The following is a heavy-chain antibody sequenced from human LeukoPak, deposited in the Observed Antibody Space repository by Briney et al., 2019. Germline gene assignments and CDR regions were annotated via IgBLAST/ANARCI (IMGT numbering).Heavy chain of an antibody. CDR2: INHSGST. D-gene: IGHD2-21*02. V-gene: IGHV4-34*01. J-gene: IGHJ1*01. CDR1: GGSFSGYY. Sequence: PSETLSLTCAVYGGSFSGYYWSWIRQPPGKGLEWIGEINHSGSTNYNPSLKSRVTISVDTSKNQFSLKLSSVTAADTAVYYCARGGAYCGGDCRYFQHWGQGTLVTVSS. CDR3: ARGGAYCGGDCRYFQH.